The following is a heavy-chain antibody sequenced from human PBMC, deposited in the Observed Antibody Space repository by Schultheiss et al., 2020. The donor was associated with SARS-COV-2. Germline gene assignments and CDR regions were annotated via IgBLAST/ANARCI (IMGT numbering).Heavy chain of an antibody. CDR2: ISYDGSNK. CDR1: GFTFSSYG. V-gene: IGHV3-30*03. CDR3: ARSPPLRNGGMDV. J-gene: IGHJ6*02. Sequence: GGSLRLSCAASGFTFSSYGMHWVRQAPGKGLEWVAVISYDGSNKYYADSVKGRFTISRDNSKNTLYLQMNSLRAEDTTVYYCARSPPLRNGGMDVWGQGTTVTVSS. D-gene: IGHD1-1*01.